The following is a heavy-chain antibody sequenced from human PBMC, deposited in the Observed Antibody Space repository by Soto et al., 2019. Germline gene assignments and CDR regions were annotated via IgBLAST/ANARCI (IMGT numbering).Heavy chain of an antibody. CDR3: ARAGSENDY. V-gene: IGHV3-7*05. J-gene: IGHJ4*02. CDR1: GFTFSNYW. CDR2: IKQDGSER. D-gene: IGHD3-10*01. Sequence: GGSLRLSCAASGFTFSNYWMSWVRQAPGKGLEWVANIKQDGSERNYVDSVKGRFTISRDNAKNSLYLQLNSLRAEVTAVYYCARAGSENDYWGQGTLVTVSS.